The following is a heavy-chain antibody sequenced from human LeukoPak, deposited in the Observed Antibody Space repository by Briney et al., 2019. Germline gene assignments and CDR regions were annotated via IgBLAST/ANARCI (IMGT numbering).Heavy chain of an antibody. CDR3: ARVYGVAGHRDTFYGMDV. Sequence: GASVTVSCKASGYTFTSYYMHWVRQAPGQGLEWMGIINPSGGSTSYAQKFQGRVTMTRDTSTSTVYMELSSLRSEDTAVYYCARVYGVAGHRDTFYGMDVWGKGTTVTVSS. D-gene: IGHD6-19*01. J-gene: IGHJ6*04. CDR2: INPSGGST. CDR1: GYTFTSYY. V-gene: IGHV1-46*01.